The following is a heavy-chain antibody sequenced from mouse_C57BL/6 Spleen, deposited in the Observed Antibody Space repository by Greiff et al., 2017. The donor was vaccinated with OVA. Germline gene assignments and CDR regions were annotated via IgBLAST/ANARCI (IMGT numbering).Heavy chain of an antibody. CDR1: GFSLTSYG. CDR2: IWSDGST. J-gene: IGHJ4*01. V-gene: IGHV2-6-1*01. CDR3: ARHRGSSYAMDY. Sequence: VQLQQSGPGLVAPSQSLSITCTASGFSLTSYGVHWVRQPPGKGLEWLVVIWSDGSTTYNSAPKSRLSISKDNSKSQVFLKMNSLQTDDTAMYYGARHRGSSYAMDYWGQGTSVTVSS. D-gene: IGHD1-1*01.